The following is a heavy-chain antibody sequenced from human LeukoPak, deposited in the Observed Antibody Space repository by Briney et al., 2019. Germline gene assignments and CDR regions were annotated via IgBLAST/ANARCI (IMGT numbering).Heavy chain of an antibody. CDR1: GFTFSDYY. Sequence: GGSLRLSCAASGFTFSDYYMSWIRQAPGKGLEWISYISSSGDTIFYADSVKGRFTISRDNAKNSLYLQMNSLRAEDTAVYYCARALSYYYDSSSDYWGQGTLVTVSS. CDR3: ARALSYYYDSSSDY. J-gene: IGHJ4*02. CDR2: ISSSGDTI. D-gene: IGHD3-22*01. V-gene: IGHV3-11*04.